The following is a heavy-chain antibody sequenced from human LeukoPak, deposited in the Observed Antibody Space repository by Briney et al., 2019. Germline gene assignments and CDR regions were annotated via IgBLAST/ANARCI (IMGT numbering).Heavy chain of an antibody. D-gene: IGHD3-3*01. Sequence: ASVKVSCKASGYTFTGYYMHWVRQAPGQGLEWMGWINPNGGGTNYAQKFQGRVTMTRDTSISTAYMELSRLRSDDTAVYYCARDLYYDFWSAASSGYFDYWGQGTLVTVSS. CDR1: GYTFTGYY. J-gene: IGHJ4*02. CDR3: ARDLYYDFWSAASSGYFDY. V-gene: IGHV1-2*02. CDR2: INPNGGGT.